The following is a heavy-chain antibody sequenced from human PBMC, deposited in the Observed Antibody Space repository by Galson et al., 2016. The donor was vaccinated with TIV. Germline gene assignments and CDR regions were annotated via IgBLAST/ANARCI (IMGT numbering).Heavy chain of an antibody. CDR2: ISGYSGNT. D-gene: IGHD4-17*01. CDR1: GYTFSSYS. V-gene: IGHV1-18*04. J-gene: IGHJ4*02. CDR3: ARGATVTPYSFFDY. Sequence: SVKVSCKASGYTFSSYSINWVRQAPGQGLEWMGWISGYSGNTNYAQKFQGRVTMTTDTSTGTAYMELSSLRSDDTAVYYCARGATVTPYSFFDYWGQGTLVTVFS.